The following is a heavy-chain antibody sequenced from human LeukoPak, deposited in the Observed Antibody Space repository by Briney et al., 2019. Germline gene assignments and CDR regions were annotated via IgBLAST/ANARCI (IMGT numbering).Heavy chain of an antibody. Sequence: ASVKVSCKASGYTFTGYYMHWVRQAPGQGLEWMGWVSAYDANTNYAQKLQGRLTMTTDRSTSTAYMELRSLRSDDTAMYYCARSFARDSYILTGYDIAEYWGQGTLVTVS. J-gene: IGHJ4*02. CDR3: ARSFARDSYILTGYDIAEY. CDR1: GYTFTGYY. CDR2: VSAYDANT. D-gene: IGHD3-9*01. V-gene: IGHV1-18*04.